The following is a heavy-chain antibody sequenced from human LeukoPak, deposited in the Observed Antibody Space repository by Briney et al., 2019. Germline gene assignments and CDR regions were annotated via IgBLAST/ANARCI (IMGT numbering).Heavy chain of an antibody. Sequence: GGSLRLSCAASGFTFDDYAMHWVRQAPGKGLEWVSGISWNSGSIGYADSVKGRFAISRDNAKNYLYLQMNSLTAEDSAFYYCAKGDRDSYYSFDFWGQGALVTVSS. V-gene: IGHV3-9*01. J-gene: IGHJ4*02. CDR3: AKGDRDSYYSFDF. CDR1: GFTFDDYA. D-gene: IGHD1-26*01. CDR2: ISWNSGSI.